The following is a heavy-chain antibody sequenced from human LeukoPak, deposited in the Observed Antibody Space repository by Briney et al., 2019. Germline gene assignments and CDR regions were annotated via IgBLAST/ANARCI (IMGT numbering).Heavy chain of an antibody. Sequence: GRSLTLSCAASGFTFSSYELNWVRQAPGKGLEWVSYISSSGSTIYYADSVKGRFTISRDNAKNSLYLQMNSLRAEDTPVYYCAELGITMIGGVWGKRTTVTISS. V-gene: IGHV3-48*03. D-gene: IGHD3-10*02. CDR3: AELGITMIGGV. J-gene: IGHJ6*04. CDR1: GFTFSSYE. CDR2: ISSSGSTI.